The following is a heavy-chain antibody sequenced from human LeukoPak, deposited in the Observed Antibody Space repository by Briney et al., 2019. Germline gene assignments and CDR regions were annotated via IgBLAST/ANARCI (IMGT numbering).Heavy chain of an antibody. CDR1: GFTVSSNY. Sequence: QSGGSLRLSCAASGFTVSSNYMSWVRQAQGQGPEWVSVIYSGGRTYYADSVKGRFTISRDNSKNTLYLQMNSLRAEDTAVYYCARDLEYYYDYWGQGTLVTVSS. CDR2: IYSGGRT. J-gene: IGHJ4*02. V-gene: IGHV3-53*01. CDR3: ARDLEYYYDY. D-gene: IGHD6-6*01.